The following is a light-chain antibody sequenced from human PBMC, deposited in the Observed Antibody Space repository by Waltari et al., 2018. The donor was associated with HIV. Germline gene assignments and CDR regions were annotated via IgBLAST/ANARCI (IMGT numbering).Light chain of an antibody. V-gene: IGLV7-46*01. CDR3: LLSYSGAIPV. CDR1: TGAVTSGPY. J-gene: IGLJ1*01. CDR2: DTS. Sequence: QAVVTQEPSLTVSPGGTVTLTCGPSTGAVTSGPYSYWFQQKPGQAPRTLIYDTSNKHSWTPARFSGSLLGGKAALTLSGAQPEDEAEYYCLLSYSGAIPVFGTGTKVTVL.